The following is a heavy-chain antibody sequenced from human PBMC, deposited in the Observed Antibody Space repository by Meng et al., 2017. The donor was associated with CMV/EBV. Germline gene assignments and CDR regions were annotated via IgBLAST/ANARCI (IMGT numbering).Heavy chain of an antibody. CDR3: ASTRASVVPAATSSYYYYYGMDV. D-gene: IGHD2-2*01. Sequence: KISCAASGFTFSSYGMHWVRQAPGQGLEWMGGIIPIFGTANYAQKFQGRVTITTDESTSTAYMELSSLRSEDTAVYYCASTRASVVPAATSSYYYYYGMDVWGQGTTVTVSS. V-gene: IGHV1-69*05. CDR2: IIPIFGTA. CDR1: GFTFSSYG. J-gene: IGHJ6*02.